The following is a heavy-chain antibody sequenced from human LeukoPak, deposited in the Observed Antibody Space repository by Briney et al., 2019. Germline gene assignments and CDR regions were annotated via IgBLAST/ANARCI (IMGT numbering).Heavy chain of an antibody. CDR3: TRARGEYCSGGTCQKLYYFDY. CDR2: VRRKPYGGTT. V-gene: IGHV3-49*03. D-gene: IGHD2-15*01. Sequence: GGSLRLSCTASGFTFGDYAMSWFRQALGKGLEWVGFVRRKPYGGTTEYAASVKGRFTISRDDSKSIAYLQMNSLKTEDTAVYYCTRARGEYCSGGTCQKLYYFDYWGQGTLVTVSS. CDR1: GFTFGDYA. J-gene: IGHJ4*02.